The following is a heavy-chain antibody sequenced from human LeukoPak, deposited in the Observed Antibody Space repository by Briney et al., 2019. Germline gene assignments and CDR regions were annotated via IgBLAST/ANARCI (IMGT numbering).Heavy chain of an antibody. D-gene: IGHD5-18*01. V-gene: IGHV3-48*04. CDR1: GFTFSSYS. Sequence: TGGSLRLSCAASGFTFSSYSMNWVRQAPGKGLEWVSYISSNSNTIYYADSVKGRFTISRDNARNSLYLQLNSLRAEDTAVYYCARKRGFSYGPFDYWGQGTLVTVSS. CDR2: ISSNSNTI. CDR3: ARKRGFSYGPFDY. J-gene: IGHJ4*02.